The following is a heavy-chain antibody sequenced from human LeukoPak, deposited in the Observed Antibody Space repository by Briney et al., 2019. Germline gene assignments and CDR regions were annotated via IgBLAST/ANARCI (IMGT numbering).Heavy chain of an antibody. Sequence: PGGSLRLSCAASGFTFSSYSMNWVRQAPGKGLEWVSYISSSSSTIYYADPVKGRFTISRDNAKNSLYLQVNSLRAEDTAVYYCARDLVLRFLEWLPPASDYWGQGTLVTVSS. D-gene: IGHD3-3*01. V-gene: IGHV3-48*01. CDR2: ISSSSSTI. CDR1: GFTFSSYS. CDR3: ARDLVLRFLEWLPPASDY. J-gene: IGHJ4*02.